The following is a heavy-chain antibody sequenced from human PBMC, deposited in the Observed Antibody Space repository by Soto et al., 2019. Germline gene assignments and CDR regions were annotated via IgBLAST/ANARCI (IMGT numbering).Heavy chain of an antibody. D-gene: IGHD2-21*02. CDR3: ARVVTATNGMDV. J-gene: IGHJ6*02. V-gene: IGHV1-69*13. CDR1: GGTFSSYA. Sequence: SVKVSCKASGGTFSSYAISWVRQAPGQGLEWMGGTIPIFGTANYAQKFQGRVTITADESTSTAYMELSSLRSEDTAVYYCARVVTATNGMDVWGQGTTVTVSS. CDR2: TIPIFGTA.